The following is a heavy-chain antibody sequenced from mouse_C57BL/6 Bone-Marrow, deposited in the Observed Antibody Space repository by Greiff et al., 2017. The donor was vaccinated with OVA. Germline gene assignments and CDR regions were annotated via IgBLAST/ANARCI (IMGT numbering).Heavy chain of an antibody. Sequence: EVQLVESGGGLVKPGGSLKLSCAASGFTFSDYGMHWVRQAPEKGLEWVAYISSGSSTIYYADTVKGRFTISRDNAKNTLFLQITSLRSEDTAMYYCARGRNLWSFAYWGQVTLVTVSA. CDR1: GFTFSDYG. CDR2: ISSGSSTI. D-gene: IGHD1-1*02. J-gene: IGHJ3*01. V-gene: IGHV5-17*01. CDR3: ARGRNLWSFAY.